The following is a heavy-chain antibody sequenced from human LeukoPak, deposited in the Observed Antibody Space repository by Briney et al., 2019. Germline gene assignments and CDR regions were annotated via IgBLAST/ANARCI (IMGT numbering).Heavy chain of an antibody. Sequence: PGGSLRLSCAASGXTFSTNAMNWVRQAPGKGLEWVSPISAGGSSTYSAETVKGRFTISRDNSKKTLYLQLNSLRAEDTAVYYCAKGNDLDYWGQGTLVTVSS. CDR3: AKGNDLDY. V-gene: IGHV3-23*01. CDR2: ISAGGSST. CDR1: GXTFSTNA. J-gene: IGHJ4*02. D-gene: IGHD3-10*01.